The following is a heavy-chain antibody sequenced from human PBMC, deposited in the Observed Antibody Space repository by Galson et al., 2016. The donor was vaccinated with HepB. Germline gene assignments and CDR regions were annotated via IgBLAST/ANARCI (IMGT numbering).Heavy chain of an antibody. CDR2: IYSGGRT. Sequence: LSLTCAAYGGTFIGHYWTWIRQSPGKGLEGVSVIYSGGRTYYTDSVKGRFTISRDSSKNTLYLQMNSLRAEDTAVYYCARHPQNNLWGQGTLVTVSS. V-gene: IGHV3-53*01. D-gene: IGHD1/OR15-1a*01. CDR3: ARHPQNNL. CDR1: GGTFIGHY. J-gene: IGHJ4*02.